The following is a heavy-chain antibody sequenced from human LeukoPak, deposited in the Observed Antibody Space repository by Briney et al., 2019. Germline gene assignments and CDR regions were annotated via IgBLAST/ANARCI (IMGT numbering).Heavy chain of an antibody. CDR2: IIPMFGTS. CDR3: ASVTMVVSRSEAGAFDI. Sequence: SVKVSCKASGGTFSSYAITWVRQGPGQGLEWMGGIIPMFGTSNYAQKLQGRVTITTDESTRTAYMDLSSLRSEDTAVYYCASVTMVVSRSEAGAFDIWGQGTLVTVSS. D-gene: IGHD5/OR15-5a*01. V-gene: IGHV1-69*05. CDR1: GGTFSSYA. J-gene: IGHJ3*02.